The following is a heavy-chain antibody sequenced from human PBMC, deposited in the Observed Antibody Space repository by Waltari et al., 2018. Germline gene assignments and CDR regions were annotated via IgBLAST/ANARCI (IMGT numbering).Heavy chain of an antibody. CDR1: GYTFTSYY. CDR3: ARASWGSGHAEYFQH. D-gene: IGHD3-16*01. Sequence: QVQLVQSGAEVKKPGASVKVSCKASGYTFTSYYMHWVRQAPGQGLEWMGIINPSGGSTSYAQKFQGRVTMTRDTSTSTVYMELSSLRSEDTAVYYCARASWGSGHAEYFQHWGQGTLVTVSS. V-gene: IGHV1-46*01. CDR2: INPSGGST. J-gene: IGHJ1*01.